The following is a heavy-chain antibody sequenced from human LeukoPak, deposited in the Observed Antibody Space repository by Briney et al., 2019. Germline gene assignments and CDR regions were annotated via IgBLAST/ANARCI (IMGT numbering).Heavy chain of an antibody. CDR2: ISAYNGNT. Sequence: ASVKVSCKASGGTFSSYAISWVRQAPGQGLEWMGWISAYNGNTNYAQKLQGRVTMTTDTSTSTAYMELRSLRSDDTAVYYCARDDPRDTIFGVVINYYYGMDVWGQGTTVTVSS. V-gene: IGHV1-18*01. D-gene: IGHD3-3*01. CDR3: ARDDPRDTIFGVVINYYYGMDV. J-gene: IGHJ6*02. CDR1: GGTFSSYA.